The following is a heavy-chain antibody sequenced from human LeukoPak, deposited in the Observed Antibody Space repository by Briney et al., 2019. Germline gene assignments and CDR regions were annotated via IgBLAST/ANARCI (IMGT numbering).Heavy chain of an antibody. CDR3: ARDIIRSGYYDAFDI. CDR2: IIPIFGTA. V-gene: IGHV1-69*13. CDR1: GGTFSSYA. Sequence: SVKVSCKASGGTFSSYAISWVRQAPGQGLEWMGGIIPIFGTANYAQRFQGRVTITADESTSTAYMELSSLRSEDTAVYYCARDIIRSGYYDAFDIWGQGTMVTVSS. D-gene: IGHD3-3*01. J-gene: IGHJ3*02.